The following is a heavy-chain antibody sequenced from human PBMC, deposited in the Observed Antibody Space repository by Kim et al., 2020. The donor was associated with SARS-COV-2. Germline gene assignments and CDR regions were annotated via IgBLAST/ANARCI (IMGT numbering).Heavy chain of an antibody. CDR1: GYTFTGYY. CDR3: ARGGEGDIVVVPAAMRGGPYYYYYGMDV. CDR2: INPNSGGT. Sequence: ASVKVSCKASGYTFTGYYMHWVRQAPGQGLEWMGWINPNSGGTNYAQKFQGWVTMTRDTSISTAYMELSRLRSDDTAVYYCARGGEGDIVVVPAAMRGGPYYYYYGMDVWGQGTTVTVSS. J-gene: IGHJ6*02. D-gene: IGHD2-2*01. V-gene: IGHV1-2*04.